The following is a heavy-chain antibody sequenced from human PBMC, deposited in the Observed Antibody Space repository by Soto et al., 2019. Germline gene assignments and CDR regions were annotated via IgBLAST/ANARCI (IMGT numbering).Heavy chain of an antibody. CDR1: CYYIGSGFY. CDR3: ARALIGTLDY. J-gene: IGHJ4*02. Sequence: PSETLSLTCTVSCYYIGSGFYWGWIRQAPGKGLEWIGTIYYTGTTYYNPSLKSRLTMSVDTSNNQFSLKLKSVTAADTAVYYCARALIGTLDYWGQGALVTVSS. CDR2: IYYTGTT. D-gene: IGHD1-7*01. V-gene: IGHV4-38-2*02.